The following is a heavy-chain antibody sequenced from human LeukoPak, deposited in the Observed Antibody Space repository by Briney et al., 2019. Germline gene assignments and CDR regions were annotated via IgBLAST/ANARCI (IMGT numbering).Heavy chain of an antibody. D-gene: IGHD3-22*01. J-gene: IGHJ3*02. CDR1: GGSISSSRYY. CDR3: ARTIYYYDSSGLDAFDI. Sequence: SETLSLTCTVSGGSISSSRYYWGWIRQPPGKGLEWIGEINHSGRTNYNPSLKSRVTISVDTSTNQFSLKLSSLTAADTAVYYCARTIYYYDSSGLDAFDIWGQGTMVTVSS. V-gene: IGHV4-39*07. CDR2: INHSGRT.